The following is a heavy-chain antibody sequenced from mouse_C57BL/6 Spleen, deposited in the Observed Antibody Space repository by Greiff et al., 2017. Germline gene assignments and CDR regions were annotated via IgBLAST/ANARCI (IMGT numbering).Heavy chain of an antibody. V-gene: IGHV1-42*01. J-gene: IGHJ4*01. Sequence: VQLQQSGPELVKPGASVKISCKASGYSFTGYYMNWVKQSPEKSLEWIGEINPSTGGTTYNQKFKAKATLTVDKSSSTAYMQLKSLTSEDSAVYYCARYYGSSYVEDYYAMYYWGQGTSVTVSS. CDR3: ARYYGSSYVEDYYAMYY. CDR2: INPSTGGT. CDR1: GYSFTGYY. D-gene: IGHD1-1*01.